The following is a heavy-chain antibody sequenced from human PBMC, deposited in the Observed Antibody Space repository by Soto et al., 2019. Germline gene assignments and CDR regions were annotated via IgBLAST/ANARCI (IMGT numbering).Heavy chain of an antibody. CDR2: IIPIFGTA. Sequence: SVKVSCKASGGTFSSYAITWVRQAPGQGLEWMGGIIPIFGTANYAQKFQGRVTITADESTSTAYMELSSLRSEDTAVYYCARVVHYYDSSGKGGWFDPWGQGTLVTVSS. J-gene: IGHJ5*02. D-gene: IGHD3-22*01. CDR3: ARVVHYYDSSGKGGWFDP. V-gene: IGHV1-69*13. CDR1: GGTFSSYA.